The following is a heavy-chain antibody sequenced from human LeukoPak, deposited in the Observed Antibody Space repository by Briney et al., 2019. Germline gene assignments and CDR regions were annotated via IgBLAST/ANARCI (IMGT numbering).Heavy chain of an antibody. CDR2: ISSSSSYT. J-gene: IGHJ4*02. CDR3: ARGIEATRRSAGTCNYFDY. CDR1: GFTFSDYY. Sequence: GGSLRLSCAASGFTFSDYYMSWIRQAPGKGLEWVSYISSSSSYTNYADSVKGRFTISRENAKNSLYLQMNSLRAEDTALYYCARGIEATRRSAGTCNYFDYWGQGTLVTVSS. D-gene: IGHD5-12*01. V-gene: IGHV3-11*06.